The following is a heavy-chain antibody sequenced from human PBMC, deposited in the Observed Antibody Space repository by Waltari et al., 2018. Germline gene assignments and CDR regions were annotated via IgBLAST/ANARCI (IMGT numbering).Heavy chain of an antibody. D-gene: IGHD1-26*01. Sequence: LVESGGGVVQPGRSLRLSCAASGFTFSSYGMHWVRQAPGKGLEWVAFIRYDGSNKYYADSVKGRFTISRDNSKNTLYLQMNSLRAEDTAVYYCARDAGAIPYYYYGMDVWGQGTTVTVSS. CDR1: GFTFSSYG. V-gene: IGHV3-30*02. J-gene: IGHJ6*02. CDR3: ARDAGAIPYYYYGMDV. CDR2: IRYDGSNK.